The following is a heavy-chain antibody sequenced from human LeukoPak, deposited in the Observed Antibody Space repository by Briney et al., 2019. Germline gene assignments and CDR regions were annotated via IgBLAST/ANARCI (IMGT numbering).Heavy chain of an antibody. Sequence: GASVKVSCKASVYTFTSYDINWVRQATGQGLEWMGWMNPNSGNTGYAHKFQGRVTITRNTSISTAYMELSSLRSEDTAVYYCARRASIAARPGNWFDPWGQGTLVTVSS. CDR2: MNPNSGNT. D-gene: IGHD6-6*01. J-gene: IGHJ5*02. CDR1: VYTFTSYD. CDR3: ARRASIAARPGNWFDP. V-gene: IGHV1-8*03.